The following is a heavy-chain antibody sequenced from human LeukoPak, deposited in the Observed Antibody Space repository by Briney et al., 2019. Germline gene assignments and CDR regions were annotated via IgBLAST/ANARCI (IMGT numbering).Heavy chain of an antibody. Sequence: SETLSLTCAVYGGSFSGHYWSWIRQPPGKRLEWIGELDRSGDTNYNPSLLSRVTISEDTSKRQVSLKLTSVTAADTAVYFCARADGPGFDFDFWGQGTLVTVSS. CDR3: ARADGPGFDFDF. CDR2: LDRSGDT. J-gene: IGHJ4*02. D-gene: IGHD5-24*01. V-gene: IGHV4-34*01. CDR1: GGSFSGHY.